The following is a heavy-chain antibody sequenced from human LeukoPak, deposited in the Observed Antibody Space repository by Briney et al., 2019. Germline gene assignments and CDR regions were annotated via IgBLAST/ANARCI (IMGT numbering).Heavy chain of an antibody. CDR3: AKEGGSAVAGNFDY. V-gene: IGHV3-11*05. D-gene: IGHD6-19*01. J-gene: IGHJ4*02. Sequence: PGGSLRLSCAASGFTFSDYYMSWIRQAPGKGLEWISYISSSSSYTNYVDSVKGRFTISRDNAKNTLYLQMNSLRAEDTAVYYCAKEGGSAVAGNFDYWGQGTLVTVSS. CDR2: ISSSSSYT. CDR1: GFTFSDYY.